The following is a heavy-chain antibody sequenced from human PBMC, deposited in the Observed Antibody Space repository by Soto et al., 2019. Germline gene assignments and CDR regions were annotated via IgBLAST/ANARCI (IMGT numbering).Heavy chain of an antibody. J-gene: IGHJ4*01. CDR1: GLTLNRTQ. D-gene: IGHD6-6*01. Sequence: GGSLRLSCAVSGLTLNRTQMSWVRQAPGKGLQWVSVIYSVGSKYYANAVKGRFTISRDISENKIFLLLNGLTVDDKAVYDCASAREPEYSSSIFFDYWGRGTVVTVSS. CDR3: ASAREPEYSSSIFFDY. CDR2: IYSVGSK. V-gene: IGHV3-53*01.